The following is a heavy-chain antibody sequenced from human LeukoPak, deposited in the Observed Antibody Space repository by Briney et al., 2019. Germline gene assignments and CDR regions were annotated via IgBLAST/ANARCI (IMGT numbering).Heavy chain of an antibody. J-gene: IGHJ3*02. CDR1: GGSISSYH. Sequence: SETLSLTCTVSGGSISSYHWSWIRQPAGKGLEWIGRIYTSGSTNYNPSLKSRVTMSVDTSKNQFSLKLSSVTAADTAVYYCARFGSLGPDAFDIWGQGTMVTVSS. CDR3: ARFGSLGPDAFDI. V-gene: IGHV4-4*07. D-gene: IGHD7-27*01. CDR2: IYTSGST.